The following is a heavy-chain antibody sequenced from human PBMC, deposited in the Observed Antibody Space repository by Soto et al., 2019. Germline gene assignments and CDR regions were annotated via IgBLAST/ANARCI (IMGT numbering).Heavy chain of an antibody. CDR2: ISVSGGST. CDR3: AKGDLFVGGTIYGMDV. J-gene: IGHJ6*02. Sequence: QAGGSLRLSCAVSLSSYAMTWVRQAPGEGLEWVAGISVSGGSTNYAVSVKGRFTISRDNDKNTVYLQMNSLRAEDTAVYYCAKGDLFVGGTIYGMDVWGQGTTVTVSS. CDR1: LSSYA. D-gene: IGHD3-16*01. V-gene: IGHV3-23*01.